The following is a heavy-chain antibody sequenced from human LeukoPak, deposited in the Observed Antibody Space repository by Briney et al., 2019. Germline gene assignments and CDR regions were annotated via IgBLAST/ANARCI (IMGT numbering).Heavy chain of an antibody. Sequence: PSETLSLTCAVYGGSFSGYYWSWIRQPPGKGLEWIGEINHSGSTNYNPSLKSRVTISVDTSKNQFSLKLSSVTAADTAVYYCAGSYGPRRPFDIWGQGTMVTVPS. D-gene: IGHD5-18*01. V-gene: IGHV4-34*01. CDR1: GGSFSGYY. J-gene: IGHJ3*02. CDR3: AGSYGPRRPFDI. CDR2: INHSGST.